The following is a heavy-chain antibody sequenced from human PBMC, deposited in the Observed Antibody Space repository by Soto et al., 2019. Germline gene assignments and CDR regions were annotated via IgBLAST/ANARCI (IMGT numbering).Heavy chain of an antibody. CDR3: ARRDGYKGHFDY. Sequence: QVQLQQWGAGLLKPSETLSLTCAVYGGSFSGYYWSWIRQPPGKGLEWIGEINHSGSTNYNPSLKSRVTISVDTSKNQFSLKLSSVTAADTAVYYCARRDGYKGHFDYWGQGTLVTVSS. V-gene: IGHV4-34*01. CDR2: INHSGST. J-gene: IGHJ4*02. D-gene: IGHD5-12*01. CDR1: GGSFSGYY.